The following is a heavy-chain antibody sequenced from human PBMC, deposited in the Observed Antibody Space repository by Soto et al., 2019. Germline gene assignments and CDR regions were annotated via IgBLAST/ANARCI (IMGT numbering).Heavy chain of an antibody. Sequence: PGGSLRLSCGASGFTFSNFAMSWVRQAPGRGLEWVSGISASGRDIHYADSVKDRFTVSRDNSKNTLCLQMNSLRAEDTAIYYCAKGKTSGWYYFDYWGQGALVTVSS. CDR2: ISASGRDI. CDR1: GFTFSNFA. D-gene: IGHD6-19*01. J-gene: IGHJ4*02. V-gene: IGHV3-23*01. CDR3: AKGKTSGWYYFDY.